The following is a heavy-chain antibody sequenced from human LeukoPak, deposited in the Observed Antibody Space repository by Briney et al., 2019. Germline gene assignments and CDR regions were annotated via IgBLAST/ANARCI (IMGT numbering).Heavy chain of an antibody. CDR2: INLSSGDT. J-gene: IGHJ4*02. Sequence: GASVNVSYMASGYSFTGYYMLWMRRAPGQGLEWMGWINLSSGDTNYAQKFQGRVAMTRDTSISTAYMELSRLRSDDMAVYYCGSWAGVGSDVAVFDSWGQGTLVTVSS. CDR1: GYSFTGYY. V-gene: IGHV1-2*02. CDR3: GSWAGVGSDVAVFDS. D-gene: IGHD1-26*01.